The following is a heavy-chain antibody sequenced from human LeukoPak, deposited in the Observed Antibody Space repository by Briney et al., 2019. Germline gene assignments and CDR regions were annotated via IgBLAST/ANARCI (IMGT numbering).Heavy chain of an antibody. V-gene: IGHV4-30-4*01. CDR1: GGSISSGDYY. D-gene: IGHD3-10*01. J-gene: IGHJ5*02. CDR3: ARVGDYGSGSSNWFDP. CDR2: IYYSGST. Sequence: SQTLSLTCTVSGGSISSGDYYWSWTRQPPGRGLEWIRYIYYSGSTYYNPSLKSRVTISVDTSKNQFSLKLSSVTAADTAVYYCARVGDYGSGSSNWFDPWGQGTLVTVSS.